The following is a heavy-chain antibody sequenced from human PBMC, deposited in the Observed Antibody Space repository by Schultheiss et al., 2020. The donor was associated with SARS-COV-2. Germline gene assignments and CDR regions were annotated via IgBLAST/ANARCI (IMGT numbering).Heavy chain of an antibody. CDR1: GFTFSSYS. Sequence: GESLKISCAASGFTFSSYSMNWVRQAPGKGLEWISYISSSGDTIYDADSVKGRFTISRDNAKNSLYLQINSLRDEDTAVYYCARGWGGVSYFDYWGQGTLVTVSS. J-gene: IGHJ4*02. V-gene: IGHV3-48*02. CDR2: ISSSGDTI. D-gene: IGHD2-21*01. CDR3: ARGWGGVSYFDY.